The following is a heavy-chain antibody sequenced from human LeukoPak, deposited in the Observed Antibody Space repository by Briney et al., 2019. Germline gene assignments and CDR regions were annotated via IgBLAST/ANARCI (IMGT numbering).Heavy chain of an antibody. D-gene: IGHD2-15*01. V-gene: IGHV5-51*01. CDR3: ARQGYCSGGSCPPDDAFDI. CDR2: IYLGDSDT. Sequence: GESLKISCKGSGYSFTTYWIGWVRQMPGKGLECMGIIYLGDSDTTYSPSFQGQVTISADKSINTAYLQWSSLKASDTAMYFCARQGYCSGGSCPPDDAFDIWGQGTMVTVSS. J-gene: IGHJ3*02. CDR1: GYSFTTYW.